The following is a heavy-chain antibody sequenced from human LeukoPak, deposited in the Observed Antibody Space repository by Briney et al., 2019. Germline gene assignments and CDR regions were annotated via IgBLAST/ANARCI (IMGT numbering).Heavy chain of an antibody. Sequence: PGGSLRLSCAASGFTFSSYSMNWVRQAPGKGLEWVSYISSSSTIYYADSVKGRFTISRDNSENTLYLQMNSLRPEDTALYYCARDGNSGYDLTYYYGMDVWGQGTTVTVSS. CDR1: GFTFSSYS. D-gene: IGHD5-12*01. V-gene: IGHV3-48*01. CDR3: ARDGNSGYDLTYYYGMDV. CDR2: ISSSSTI. J-gene: IGHJ6*02.